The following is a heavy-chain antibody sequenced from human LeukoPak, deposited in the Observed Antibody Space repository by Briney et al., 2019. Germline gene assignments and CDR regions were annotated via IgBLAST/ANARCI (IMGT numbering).Heavy chain of an antibody. CDR1: GDSVSSKNGA. CDR2: TYYRSKWYN. D-gene: IGHD6-19*01. J-gene: IGHJ4*02. Sequence: SQTLSLTCVVSGDSVSSKNGAWNWIRQSPSRGLEWLGRTYYRSKWYNDYAESMEGRMTISQDTSKNQHSLHLDSVTPDDTAVYYCVRDFGTTGWHTFDYWGQGTLVTVSS. V-gene: IGHV6-1*01. CDR3: VRDFGTTGWHTFDY.